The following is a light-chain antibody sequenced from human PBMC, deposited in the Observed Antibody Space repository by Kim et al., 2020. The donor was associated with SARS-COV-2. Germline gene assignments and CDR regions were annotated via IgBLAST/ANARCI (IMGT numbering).Light chain of an antibody. J-gene: IGKJ4*01. Sequence: SVGDTVTTTCRAREGIFNDFYSYQQKTGEAPKRLLYETSTVEIGVSSKVSGSGSGTQITFTITNLQPDDVATYYCQHYRNLPLTFGGGTKVDIK. V-gene: IGKV1-33*01. CDR2: ETS. CDR1: EGIFND. CDR3: QHYRNLPLT.